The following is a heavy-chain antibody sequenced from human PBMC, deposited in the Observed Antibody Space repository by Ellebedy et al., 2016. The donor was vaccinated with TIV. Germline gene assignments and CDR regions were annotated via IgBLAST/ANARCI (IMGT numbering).Heavy chain of an antibody. CDR1: GYQFSSYW. CDR3: ARHTNSWPPFDN. J-gene: IGHJ4*02. V-gene: IGHV5-51*01. CDR2: IYPGDSDT. D-gene: IGHD6-13*01. Sequence: GESLKISCQGSGYQFSSYWIDWVRQMPGKGLECVGIIYPGDSDTTYSPSFEAHVTISVDKAINTAFLDWSSLRASDTATYYCARHTNSWPPFDNWGQGTLVTVSS.